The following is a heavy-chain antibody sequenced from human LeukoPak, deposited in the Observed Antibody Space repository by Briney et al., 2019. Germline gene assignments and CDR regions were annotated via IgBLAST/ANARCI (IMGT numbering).Heavy chain of an antibody. D-gene: IGHD2-15*01. CDR1: GFTFDAYG. CDR3: ARDPCSGGSCYIGAFDI. CDR2: INSDGSST. Sequence: GGSLRLSCAASGFTFDAYGLXWVRXAPGKXLEWVSRINSDGSSTSYADSVKGRFTISRDNAKNTLYLQMNSLRAEDTAVYYCARDPCSGGSCYIGAFDIWGQGTMVTVSS. V-gene: IGHV3-74*01. J-gene: IGHJ3*02.